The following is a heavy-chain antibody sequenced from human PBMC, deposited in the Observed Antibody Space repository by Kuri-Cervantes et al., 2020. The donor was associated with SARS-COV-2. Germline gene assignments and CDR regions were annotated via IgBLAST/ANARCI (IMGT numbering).Heavy chain of an antibody. CDR3: ARARGEYDFWSGYYPSYYYYYGMDV. CDR2: IYSGGST. J-gene: IGHJ6*02. CDR1: GFTVSSNY. V-gene: IGHV3-53*01. Sequence: GESLKISCAASGFTVSSNYMSWVRQAPGKGLEWVSVIYSGGSTYYADSVKGRFTISRDNSKNTLDLQMNSLRAEDTAVYYCARARGEYDFWSGYYPSYYYYYGMDVWGQGTTVTVSS. D-gene: IGHD3-3*01.